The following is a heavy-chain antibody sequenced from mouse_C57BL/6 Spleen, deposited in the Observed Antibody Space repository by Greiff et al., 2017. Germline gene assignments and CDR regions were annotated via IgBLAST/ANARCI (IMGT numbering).Heavy chain of an antibody. J-gene: IGHJ1*03. D-gene: IGHD2-4*01. V-gene: IGHV1-64*01. Sequence: QVQLKQPGAELVKPGASVKLSCKASGYTFTSYWMHWVKQRPGQGLEWIGMIHPNSGSTNYNEKFKSKATLTVDKSSSTAYMQLSSLTSEDSAVYYCARSGDYVYFDVWGTGTTVTVSS. CDR1: GYTFTSYW. CDR3: ARSGDYVYFDV. CDR2: IHPNSGST.